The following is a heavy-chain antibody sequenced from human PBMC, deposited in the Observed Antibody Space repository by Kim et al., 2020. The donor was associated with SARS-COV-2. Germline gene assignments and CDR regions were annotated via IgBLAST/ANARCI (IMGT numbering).Heavy chain of an antibody. V-gene: IGHV6-1*01. J-gene: IGHJ4*02. D-gene: IGHD1-1*01. Sequence: AGSVKSRIAINADTSKNQFSLQLNSVTPEDTAVYFCARDGDNSNWDELDYWGQGTLVTVSS. CDR3: ARDGDNSNWDELDY.